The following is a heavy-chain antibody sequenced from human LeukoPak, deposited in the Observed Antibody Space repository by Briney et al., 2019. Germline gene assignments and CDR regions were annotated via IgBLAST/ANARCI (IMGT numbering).Heavy chain of an antibody. CDR3: ARLESFGVAMVPYKGWFDP. CDR1: GYTFTGYY. Sequence: ASVKVSCKASGYTFTGYYMHWVRQAPGQGLEWMGWINPNSGGTNYAQKFQGRVAMTRDTAISTAYLQWSSLKASDTAMYYCARLESFGVAMVPYKGWFDPWGQGTLVTVSS. J-gene: IGHJ5*02. D-gene: IGHD5-18*01. CDR2: INPNSGGT. V-gene: IGHV1-2*02.